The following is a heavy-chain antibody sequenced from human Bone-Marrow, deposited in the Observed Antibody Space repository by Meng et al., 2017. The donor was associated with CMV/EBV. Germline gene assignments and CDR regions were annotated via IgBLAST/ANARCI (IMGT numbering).Heavy chain of an antibody. J-gene: IGHJ4*02. CDR1: FTFRNSD. Sequence: FTFRNSDMNWARKAPGKGLEWVGRIKSKTDGGTTDYAAPVKGRFTISRDDSKNTLYLQMNSLKTEDTAVYYCTTDLIAAAGTTFGYWGQGTLVTVSS. V-gene: IGHV3-15*01. CDR2: IKSKTDGGTT. CDR3: TTDLIAAAGTTFGY. D-gene: IGHD6-13*01.